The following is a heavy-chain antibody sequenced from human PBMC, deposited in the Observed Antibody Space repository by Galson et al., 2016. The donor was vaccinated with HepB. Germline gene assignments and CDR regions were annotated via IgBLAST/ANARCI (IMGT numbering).Heavy chain of an antibody. V-gene: IGHV3-23*01. Sequence: SLRLSCAASGIIFTNYAMSWVRQAPGKGLEWVSTIGGRGETFFYADSVKGRFTISRDNSKDAVFLQMNSLRAEDTAVYYCAKGRNYYDNSGYFADWGQGTLVTVSS. J-gene: IGHJ4*02. CDR3: AKGRNYYDNSGYFAD. D-gene: IGHD3-22*01. CDR2: IGGRGETF. CDR1: GIIFTNYA.